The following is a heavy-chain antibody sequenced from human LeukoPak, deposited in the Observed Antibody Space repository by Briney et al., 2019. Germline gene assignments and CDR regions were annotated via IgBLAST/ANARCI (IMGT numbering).Heavy chain of an antibody. J-gene: IGHJ4*02. CDR2: INTHNGAT. Sequence: ASVKVSCKASGNTFAGYYVHWARQAPGQGLEWMGWINTHNGATNYAQHFQGRVTMTTDTAVTTAYMDLDGLISDDAAVYFCARGPIGGLRKGFDIWGQGTLVTVSS. V-gene: IGHV1-2*02. CDR3: ARGPIGGLRKGFDI. D-gene: IGHD1-26*01. CDR1: GNTFAGYY.